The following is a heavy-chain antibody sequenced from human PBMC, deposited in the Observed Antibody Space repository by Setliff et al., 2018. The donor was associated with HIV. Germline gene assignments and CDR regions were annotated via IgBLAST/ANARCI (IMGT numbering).Heavy chain of an antibody. CDR1: GFTFSDYY. V-gene: IGHV3-11*01. CDR3: ARASVGRHLDS. Sequence: GGSLRLSCAASGFTFSDYYMSWIRQAPGKGLEWVSYISRSGTIIYYADSVKGRFTISRDNAKNSLYLEMNSLRAEDTALYYCARASVGRHLDSWGQGTLVTVSS. D-gene: IGHD3-10*01. CDR2: ISRSGTII. J-gene: IGHJ4*02.